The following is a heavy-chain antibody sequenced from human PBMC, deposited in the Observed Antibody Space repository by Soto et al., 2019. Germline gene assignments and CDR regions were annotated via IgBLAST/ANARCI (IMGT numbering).Heavy chain of an antibody. CDR2: IKQDGSEK. Sequence: GGSLRLSCAASGFTFSTYWMSWVRQAPGKGLEWVANIKQDGSEKNYVDSVKGRFTIPRDNAKNSLYLQMNSLRAEDTAVYFCARDICSSNSCFFDYWGKGTRVTV. D-gene: IGHD2-2*01. CDR3: ARDICSSNSCFFDY. V-gene: IGHV3-7*01. J-gene: IGHJ4*02. CDR1: GFTFSTYW.